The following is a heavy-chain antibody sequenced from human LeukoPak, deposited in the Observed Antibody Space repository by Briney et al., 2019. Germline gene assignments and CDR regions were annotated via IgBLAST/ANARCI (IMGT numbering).Heavy chain of an antibody. CDR3: ARVHHSPSYCYYGMDV. CDR1: GYTFTSYG. J-gene: IGHJ6*02. D-gene: IGHD2-21*01. Sequence: GASVKVSCKASGYTFTSYGISWVRQAPGQGLEWMGWISAYNGNTNYAQKLQGRVTMTTDTSTSTAYMELRSLRSDDTAVYYCARVHHSPSYCYYGMDVWGQGTTVTVSS. V-gene: IGHV1-18*01. CDR2: ISAYNGNT.